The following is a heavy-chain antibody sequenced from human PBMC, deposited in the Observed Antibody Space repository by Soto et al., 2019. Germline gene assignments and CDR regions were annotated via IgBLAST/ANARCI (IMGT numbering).Heavy chain of an antibody. CDR2: INADSGNT. V-gene: IGHV1-3*05. CDR1: GYTFTSYA. J-gene: IGHJ5*02. CDR3: ARVAPPADP. Sequence: QVQLVQSGAEEKKPGASVKVSCKASGYTFTSYAMHLVRQAPGQRLEWKGWINADSGNTKYSQKFQGRVTITRDTSESTAYMELSSLRSEDTSVYFCARVAPPADPWGQGTLVTVSS.